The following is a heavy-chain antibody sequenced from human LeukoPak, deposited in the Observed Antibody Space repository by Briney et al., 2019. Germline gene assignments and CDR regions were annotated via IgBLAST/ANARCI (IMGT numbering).Heavy chain of an antibody. Sequence: GGSLRLSCAASGFTFSSYWMSWVRQAPGKGLEWVANIKQDGSEKYYVDSVKGRFTISRDNAKNSLYLQMNSLRAEDTALYYCAKDIGGYLYYYFDYWGQGTLVTVSS. CDR2: IKQDGSEK. J-gene: IGHJ4*02. CDR3: AKDIGGYLYYYFDY. V-gene: IGHV3-7*03. D-gene: IGHD5-12*01. CDR1: GFTFSSYW.